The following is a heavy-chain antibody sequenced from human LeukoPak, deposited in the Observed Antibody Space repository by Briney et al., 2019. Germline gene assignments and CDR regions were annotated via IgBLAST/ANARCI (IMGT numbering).Heavy chain of an antibody. CDR3: ARDDRGPFDP. CDR2: IYYSGST. V-gene: IGHV4-59*01. J-gene: IGHJ5*02. CDR1: GGSISSYY. Sequence: SETLSLTCTVAGGSISSYYWSWIRQPPGKGLEWIGYIYYSGSTNYNPSLKSRVTISVDTSKNQFSLKLSSVTAADTAVYYCARDDRGPFDPWGQGTLVTVSS.